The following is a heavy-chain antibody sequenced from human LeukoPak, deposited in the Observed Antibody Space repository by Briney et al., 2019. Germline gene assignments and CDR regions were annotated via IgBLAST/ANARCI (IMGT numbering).Heavy chain of an antibody. CDR2: ISSSSSYI. V-gene: IGHV3-21*01. Sequence: GGSLRLSCAASGFTFSSYSMNWVRQAPGKGLEWVSSISSSSSYIYYADSVKGRFTISRDNAKNSLYLQMNSLTAEDTAVYYCARTLDLLEWSRSGPYFQHWGQGTLLTVSS. D-gene: IGHD3-3*01. CDR1: GFTFSSYS. CDR3: ARTLDLLEWSRSGPYFQH. J-gene: IGHJ1*01.